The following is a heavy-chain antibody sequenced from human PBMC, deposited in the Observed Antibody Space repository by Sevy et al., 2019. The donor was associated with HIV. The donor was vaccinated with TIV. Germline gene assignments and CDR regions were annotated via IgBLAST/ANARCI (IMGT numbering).Heavy chain of an antibody. CDR1: GGTFSSYA. CDR3: ARNLGYCSSTSCYKRSDFYYYGMDV. Sequence: ASVKVSCKASGGTFSSYAISWVRQAPGQGLEWMGRIIPILGIANYAQKFQGRVTITADKSTSTAYMELSSLRSEDTAVYYCARNLGYCSSTSCYKRSDFYYYGMDVWGQGTTVTVSS. V-gene: IGHV1-69*04. CDR2: IIPILGIA. J-gene: IGHJ6*02. D-gene: IGHD2-2*02.